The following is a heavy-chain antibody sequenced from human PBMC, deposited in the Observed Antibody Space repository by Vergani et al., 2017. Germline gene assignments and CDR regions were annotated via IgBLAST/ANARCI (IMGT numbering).Heavy chain of an antibody. CDR1: GGSIRSYY. J-gene: IGHJ2*01. CDR2: IFYNGNT. Sequence: QVQLQESGPGLVKPSETLSLTCTVSGGSIRSYYWSWIRQPPGKGLEWIGYIFYNGNTNYNPSLKSRVTISVDTSKNQFSLRLSSVTAADTAVYYCARDRALIDSSGYYLWYFDLWGRGTLVTVSS. V-gene: IGHV4-59*01. D-gene: IGHD3-22*01. CDR3: ARDRALIDSSGYYLWYFDL.